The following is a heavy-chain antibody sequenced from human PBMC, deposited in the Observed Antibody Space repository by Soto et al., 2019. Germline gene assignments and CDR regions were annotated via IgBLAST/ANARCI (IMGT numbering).Heavy chain of an antibody. V-gene: IGHV3-15*01. Sequence: PGGSLRLSCAASGFTFSNAWMSWVRQAPGKGLEWVGRIKSKTDGGTTDYAAPVKGRFTISRDDSKNTPYLQMNSLKTEDTAVYYCTTSYGGNFELDYWGQGTLVTVSS. J-gene: IGHJ4*02. CDR2: IKSKTDGGTT. D-gene: IGHD2-21*02. CDR3: TTSYGGNFELDY. CDR1: GFTFSNAW.